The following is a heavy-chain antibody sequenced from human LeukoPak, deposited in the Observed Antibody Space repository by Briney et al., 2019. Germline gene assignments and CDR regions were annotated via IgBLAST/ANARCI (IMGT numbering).Heavy chain of an antibody. CDR2: ISPGDSES. D-gene: IGHD3-22*01. J-gene: IGHJ4*02. CDR1: GYTFSSYW. V-gene: IGHV5-51*01. Sequence: GESLNISCKGSGYTFSSYWIGWVRQMPGKGLEWMGIISPGDSESRYSPSFQGQVTISADTSISTAYLQWSSLKASDTAMYYCARQCYYDPSGYYPFDYWGQGTLVTVSS. CDR3: ARQCYYDPSGYYPFDY.